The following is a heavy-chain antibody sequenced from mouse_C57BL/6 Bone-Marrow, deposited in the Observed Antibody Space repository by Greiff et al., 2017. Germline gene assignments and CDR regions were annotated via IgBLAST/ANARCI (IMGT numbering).Heavy chain of an antibody. V-gene: IGHV3-6*01. J-gene: IGHJ2*01. CDR2: ISYDGSN. CDR1: GYSITSGYY. CDR3: ARSYYGSSSARFDY. D-gene: IGHD1-1*01. Sequence: EVQLVESGPGLVKPSQSLSLTCSVTGYSITSGYYWNWIRQFPGNKLEWMGYISYDGSNNYNPSLKNRISITRDTSKNQFFLKLNSVTTEDTATYYCARSYYGSSSARFDYWGQGTTLTVSS.